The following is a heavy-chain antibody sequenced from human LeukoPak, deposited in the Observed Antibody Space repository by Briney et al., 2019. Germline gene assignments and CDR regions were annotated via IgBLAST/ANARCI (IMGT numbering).Heavy chain of an antibody. J-gene: IGHJ5*02. V-gene: IGHV4-34*01. CDR2: INRSGST. CDR3: ARVLSWFDP. D-gene: IGHD3-10*01. CDR1: GGSFSDYY. Sequence: SETLSLTSAVYGGSFSDYYWSWIRQPPGKGLEGIGEINRSGSTNYNPSLKSRVTKSVDTSKNQFSLKLSSVTAADTAVYYCARVLSWFDPWGQGTLVTVSS.